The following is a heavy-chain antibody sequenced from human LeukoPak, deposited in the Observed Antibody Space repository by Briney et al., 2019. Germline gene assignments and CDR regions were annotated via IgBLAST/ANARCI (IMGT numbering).Heavy chain of an antibody. CDR1: GFTFSSYW. Sequence: GSLRLSCAASGFTFSSYWMSWVRQAPGKGLEWIGRIYTSGSTNYNPSLKSRVTISVDTSKNQFSLKLSSVTAADTAVYYCARDQYSLFDYWGQGTLVTVSS. J-gene: IGHJ4*02. CDR2: IYTSGST. V-gene: IGHV4-4*08. CDR3: ARDQYSLFDY. D-gene: IGHD5-18*01.